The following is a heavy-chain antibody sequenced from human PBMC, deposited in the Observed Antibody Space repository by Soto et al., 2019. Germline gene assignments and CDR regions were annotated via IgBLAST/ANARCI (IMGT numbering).Heavy chain of an antibody. D-gene: IGHD6-13*01. J-gene: IGHJ6*02. CDR2: ITGSGTNT. CDR3: ARVGYSSSWWDYYYYYGMDV. Sequence: PGGSLRLSCAASGFTISSYTMTWVRQASGKGLEWVSAITGSGTNTYYADSVKGRFTISTDNSKNTLYLQMNSLRAEDTAVYYCARVGYSSSWWDYYYYYGMDVWGQGTTVTVSS. CDR1: GFTISSYT. V-gene: IGHV3-23*01.